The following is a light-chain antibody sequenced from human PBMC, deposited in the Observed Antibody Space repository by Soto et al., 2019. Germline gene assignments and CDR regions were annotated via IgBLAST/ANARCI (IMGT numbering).Light chain of an antibody. J-gene: IGKJ1*01. Sequence: QSPATLSVFPGERATLSCRASQGVKNNLGWYQQKPGQAPRLLIYAASTRPTGVPARFSGSGSGTDFTLTISSLQPEDFAIYYCQQGSSIPRTFGQGTKVDIK. CDR3: QQGSSIPRT. CDR2: AAS. V-gene: IGKV3D-15*01. CDR1: QGVKNN.